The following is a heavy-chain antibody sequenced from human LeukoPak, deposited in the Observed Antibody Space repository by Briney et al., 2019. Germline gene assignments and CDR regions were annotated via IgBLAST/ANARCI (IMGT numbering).Heavy chain of an antibody. V-gene: IGHV3-23*01. Sequence: PGGSLRLSCAASGFTFSSYAMSWVRQAPGKGLEWVSAISGSGGSTYYADSVKGRFTISRDNSKNTLYLQMNSLRAEDTAVYYCARDQDYGDYPIRYWGQGTLVTVSS. J-gene: IGHJ4*02. CDR3: ARDQDYGDYPIRY. CDR2: ISGSGGST. CDR1: GFTFSSYA. D-gene: IGHD4-17*01.